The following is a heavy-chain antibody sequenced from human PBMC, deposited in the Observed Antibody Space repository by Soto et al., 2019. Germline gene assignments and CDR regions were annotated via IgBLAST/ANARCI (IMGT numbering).Heavy chain of an antibody. D-gene: IGHD6-13*01. J-gene: IGHJ6*03. V-gene: IGHV1-69*04. CDR1: GGTISSYT. CDR2: IIPILGIA. CDR3: ARDLEAAAANYYYYYMDV. Sequence: SVKVSCKASGGTISSYTISWVRQDNGQGLEWMGRIIPILGIANYAQKFQGRVTITADKSTSTAYMELSSLRSEDTAVYYCARDLEAAAANYYYYYMDVWGKGTTVTVSS.